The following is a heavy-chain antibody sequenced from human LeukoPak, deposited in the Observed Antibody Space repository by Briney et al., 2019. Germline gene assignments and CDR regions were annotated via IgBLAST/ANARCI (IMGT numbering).Heavy chain of an antibody. D-gene: IGHD6-19*01. Sequence: GGSLRLSCAASGFTFSSYWMSWVRQAPGKGLEWVSVIYRAGDTYYADSVKGRFTISRDNSKNTLYLQMNSLRAEDTAVYYCAKPDVAGRPFDYWGQGTLVTVSS. CDR2: IYRAGDT. CDR3: AKPDVAGRPFDY. V-gene: IGHV3-23*03. J-gene: IGHJ4*02. CDR1: GFTFSSYW.